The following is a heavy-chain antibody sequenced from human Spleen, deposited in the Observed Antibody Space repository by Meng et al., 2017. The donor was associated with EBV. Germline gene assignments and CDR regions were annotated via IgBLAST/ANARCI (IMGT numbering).Heavy chain of an antibody. Sequence: QVQLGQSGAEVKKPGSSVNVPCKTSGGTFNSDAVSWVRQAPGQGLEWMGGLIPMSGAPHYARKFEGRVTITADDSRNTHYMNLSSLTFEDTAVYYCASESGRGFTPDYWGQGTLVTVSS. CDR2: LIPMSGAP. CDR1: GGTFNSDA. J-gene: IGHJ4*02. D-gene: IGHD3-10*01. CDR3: ASESGRGFTPDY. V-gene: IGHV1-69*13.